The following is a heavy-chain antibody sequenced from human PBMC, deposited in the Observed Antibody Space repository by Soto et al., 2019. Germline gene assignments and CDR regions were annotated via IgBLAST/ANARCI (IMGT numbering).Heavy chain of an antibody. D-gene: IGHD6-6*01. CDR2: IIPIFGTA. CDR3: ARKARLGMWSYYYYGMDV. Sequence: SVKVSCKASGGTFSSYAISWVRQAPGQGLEWMGGIIPIFGTANYAQKFQGRVTITADESTSTAYMELSSLRSEDTAVYYCARKARLGMWSYYYYGMDVWGQGTTVTVSS. CDR1: GGTFSSYA. J-gene: IGHJ6*02. V-gene: IGHV1-69*13.